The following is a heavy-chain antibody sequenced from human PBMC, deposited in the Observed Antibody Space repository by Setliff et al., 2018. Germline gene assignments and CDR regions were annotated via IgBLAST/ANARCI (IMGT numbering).Heavy chain of an antibody. V-gene: IGHV1-18*01. Sequence: ASVKVSCKASGYTFKTYGFTWVRQAPGQGLEWMGWISPYNSNTNSAQKFQGRVTMTTDTSTSTAYMELKSLRYDDTAVYYCAREVYRSGGRCYGQMPAALGHWGQGTLVTVSS. CDR2: ISPYNSNT. D-gene: IGHD2-15*01. CDR1: GYTFKTYG. CDR3: AREVYRSGGRCYGQMPAALGH. J-gene: IGHJ4*02.